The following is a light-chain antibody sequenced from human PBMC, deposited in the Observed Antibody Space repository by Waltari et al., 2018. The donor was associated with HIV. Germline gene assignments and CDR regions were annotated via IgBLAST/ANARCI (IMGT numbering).Light chain of an antibody. V-gene: IGLV3-19*01. CDR3: HSRDSSGNLWV. CDR2: DKA. J-gene: IGLJ3*02. CDR1: TLRSYS. Sequence: SSELTQDPAVSVALGQTVRITCQGDTLRSYSASWYQQKPGQAPVLVMYDKANRPSGFPDRFSGSSSGNTVSLTITGAQAEDEADYYCHSRDSSGNLWVFGGGTRVTVL.